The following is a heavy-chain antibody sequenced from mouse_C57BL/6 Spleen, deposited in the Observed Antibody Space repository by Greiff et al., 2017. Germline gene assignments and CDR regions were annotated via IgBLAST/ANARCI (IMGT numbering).Heavy chain of an antibody. V-gene: IGHV1-7*01. CDR1: GYTFTSYW. CDR3: ARWGSYYAMDY. CDR2: INPSSGYT. Sequence: QVQLKESGAELAKPGASVKLSCKASGYTFTSYWMHWVKQRPGQGLEWIGYINPSSGYTKYNQKCKDKATLTADKSSSTSYMELSSLTYEDSAVYYCARWGSYYAMDYWGQGTSVTVSS. J-gene: IGHJ4*01.